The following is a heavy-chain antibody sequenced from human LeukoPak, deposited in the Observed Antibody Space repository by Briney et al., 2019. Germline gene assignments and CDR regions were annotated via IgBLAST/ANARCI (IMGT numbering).Heavy chain of an antibody. D-gene: IGHD3-10*01. CDR2: ISWNSGSI. J-gene: IGHJ6*02. CDR3: AKNAGPLYYYGMDV. Sequence: GGSLRLSCAASGFTFDDYAMHWVRQAPGKGLEWVSGISWNSGSIGYADSVKGRFTISRDNAKNSLYLQMNCLRAEDTALYYCAKNAGPLYYYGMDVWGQGTTVTVSS. CDR1: GFTFDDYA. V-gene: IGHV3-9*01.